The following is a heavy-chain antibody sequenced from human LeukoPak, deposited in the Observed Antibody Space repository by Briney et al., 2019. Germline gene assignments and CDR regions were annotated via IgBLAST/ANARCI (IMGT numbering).Heavy chain of an antibody. J-gene: IGHJ4*02. CDR2: IYYSGST. D-gene: IGHD5-18*01. CDR1: GGSISSYY. Sequence: SETLSLTCTVSGGSISSYYWSWIRQPPEKGLEWMGYIYYSGSTNYNPSLKSRVTISIDTSKNQFSLKLSSVTAADTAVYYCARRSYSHGYSDYFDYWGQGTLVTVSS. CDR3: ARRSYSHGYSDYFDY. V-gene: IGHV4-59*08.